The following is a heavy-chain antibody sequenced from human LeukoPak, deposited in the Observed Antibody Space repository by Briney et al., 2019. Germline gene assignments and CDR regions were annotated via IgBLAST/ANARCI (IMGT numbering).Heavy chain of an antibody. CDR3: VRDGTGSNSGWYIH. CDR2: IWYDGSNK. CDR1: GFTFSSHG. J-gene: IGHJ4*02. Sequence: QPGRSLRLSCAASGFTFSSHGMHWVRQAPGKGLEWVAVIWYDGSNKYYADSVKGRFTISRDNSKNTLYLQMNSLRAEDTAVYYCVRDGTGSNSGWYIHWGQGALVTVSS. V-gene: IGHV3-33*01. D-gene: IGHD6-19*01.